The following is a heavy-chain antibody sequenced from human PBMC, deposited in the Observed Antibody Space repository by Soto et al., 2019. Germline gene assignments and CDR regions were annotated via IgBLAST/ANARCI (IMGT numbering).Heavy chain of an antibody. V-gene: IGHV1-18*03. J-gene: IGHJ4*02. CDR3: ARDELYSSGPDELCYFDY. D-gene: IGHD6-19*01. Sequence: ASVKVSCKASGYTFTSYGISWVRQAPGQGLEWMGWISAYNGNTNYAQKLQGRVTMTTDTSTSTAYMELRSLRSDDMAVYYCARDELYSSGPDELCYFDYWGQGTLVTVSS. CDR2: ISAYNGNT. CDR1: GYTFTSYG.